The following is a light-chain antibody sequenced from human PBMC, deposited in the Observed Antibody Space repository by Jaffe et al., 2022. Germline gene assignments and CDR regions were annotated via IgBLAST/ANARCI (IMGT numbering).Light chain of an antibody. J-gene: IGKJ4*01. CDR1: QGVEND. CDR2: GAS. CDR3: LQDHSYLT. V-gene: IGKV1-6*01. Sequence: AIQMTQSPSFLSASVGDRVTITCRASQGVENDFGWYQQKPGKPPKLLIYGASNLQSGVPSRFSGSGSGTDFTFTISSLQPEDFATYYCLQDHSYLTFGGGTKVEIK.